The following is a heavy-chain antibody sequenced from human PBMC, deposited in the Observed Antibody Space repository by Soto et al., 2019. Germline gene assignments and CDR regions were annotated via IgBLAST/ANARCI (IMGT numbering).Heavy chain of an antibody. CDR2: ISGSADST. CDR1: GFSFSNYA. J-gene: IGHJ4*02. CDR3: AKGSYGYYGPAY. Sequence: EVQLLESGGGLVQPGGSLRLSCAASGFSFSNYAMNWVRQAPGKGLEWVSGISGSADSTYHADSVKGRFTISRDNSKDTLYLQMNGLRAEHTAVYYCAKGSYGYYGPAYWGRGTLVVVSS. V-gene: IGHV3-23*01. D-gene: IGHD4-17*01.